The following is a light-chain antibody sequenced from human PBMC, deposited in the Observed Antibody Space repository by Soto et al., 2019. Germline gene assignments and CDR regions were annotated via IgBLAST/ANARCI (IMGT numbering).Light chain of an antibody. CDR3: AAWDDSLNAYV. Sequence: HSVLTQPPSAASTPGQRVTLSCSGSSSNIGTFYVYWYQHLPGTAPRLLIYLDTQRPSGVPDRFSGSKSGTSASLAISGLRSEDEGNYYCAAWDDSLNAYVFGTGTKLTVL. CDR2: LDT. J-gene: IGLJ1*01. V-gene: IGLV1-47*02. CDR1: SSNIGTFY.